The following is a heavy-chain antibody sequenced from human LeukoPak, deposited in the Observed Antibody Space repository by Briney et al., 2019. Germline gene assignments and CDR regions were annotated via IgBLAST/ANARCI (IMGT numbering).Heavy chain of an antibody. D-gene: IGHD3-22*01. CDR3: ARDKRYYYDSSGYYFDS. J-gene: IGHJ4*02. CDR2: ICYSGST. Sequence: PSETLSLTCTVSGGSISSYYWSWIRQPPGKGLGWIGYICYSGSTNYNPSLKSRVTISVDTSKNQFSLKLTSVTAADTAVYYCARDKRYYYDSSGYYFDSWGQGLLVTVSS. V-gene: IGHV4-59*01. CDR1: GGSISSYY.